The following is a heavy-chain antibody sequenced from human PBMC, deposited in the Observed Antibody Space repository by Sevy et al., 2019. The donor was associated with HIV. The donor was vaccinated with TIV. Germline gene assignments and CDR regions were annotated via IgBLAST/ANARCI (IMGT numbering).Heavy chain of an antibody. J-gene: IGHJ3*01. CDR3: ERRDCTVTSCHRGDAFDV. V-gene: IGHV3-21*01. CDR1: GFTFSSYS. CDR2: ISSSSNYI. Sequence: GGSLRLSCAASGFTFSSYSMNWVRQAPGKGLEWVSSISSSSNYIYYADSMKGRFTISRDNAKNSLYLQMNSLRAEDTAGYYCERRDCTVTSCHRGDAFDVWGQGTMVTVSS. D-gene: IGHD2-2*01.